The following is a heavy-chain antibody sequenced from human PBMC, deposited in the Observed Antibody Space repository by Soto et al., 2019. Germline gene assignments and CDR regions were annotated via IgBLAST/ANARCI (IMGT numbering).Heavy chain of an antibody. CDR2: IVPIFGTA. CDR1: GGTFSSYA. CDR3: ARDSGSSLFDP. D-gene: IGHD2-15*01. J-gene: IGHJ5*02. Sequence: AASVKVSCKASGGTFSSYAISWVRQAPGQRLEWMGGIVPIFGTANYAQKFQGRVTITADKSTSTAYMELSSLRSEDTAVYYCARDSGSSLFDPWGQGTLVTVSS. V-gene: IGHV1-69*06.